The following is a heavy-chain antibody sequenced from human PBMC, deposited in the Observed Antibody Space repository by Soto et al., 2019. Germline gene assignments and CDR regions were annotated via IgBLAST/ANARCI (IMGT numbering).Heavy chain of an antibody. J-gene: IGHJ4*02. Sequence: QFQLVQSGAEVKKPGASVKVSCKASGYTFNFYGITWVRQAPGQGLEWMGWISGFNGNTNYAADLQGRVTMTTDTSTSTAYMELRGLRSDDTAVYYCARIGVSYGHGSPDFDSWGQGTLVTVSS. CDR2: ISGFNGNT. CDR3: ARIGVSYGHGSPDFDS. V-gene: IGHV1-18*01. CDR1: GYTFNFYG. D-gene: IGHD4-17*01.